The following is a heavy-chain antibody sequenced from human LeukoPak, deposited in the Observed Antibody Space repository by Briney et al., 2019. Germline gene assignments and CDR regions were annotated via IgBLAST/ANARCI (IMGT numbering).Heavy chain of an antibody. D-gene: IGHD2-15*01. CDR2: IIPIFGTA. V-gene: IGHV1-69*01. Sequence: SVKVSCKASGGTFSSYAIRWVRQAPGQGLEWMGGIIPIFGTANYAQKFQGRVTITADESTSTAYMELSSLRSEDTAVYYCARAHCSGGSCYSRYGMDVWGQGTTVTVSS. CDR1: GGTFSSYA. J-gene: IGHJ6*02. CDR3: ARAHCSGGSCYSRYGMDV.